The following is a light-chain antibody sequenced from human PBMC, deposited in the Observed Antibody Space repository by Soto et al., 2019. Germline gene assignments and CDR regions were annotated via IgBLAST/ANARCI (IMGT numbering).Light chain of an antibody. Sequence: QSALIQPPSVSGSPGQSVTISCTGTSSDVGSYDYVSWYQQHPGTVPKPMIYNVNTQPSGVPDRFSGSKSGNTASLTISGLQAEDEADYYCSSYTDSSNYVFGTGTKLTVL. CDR2: NVN. V-gene: IGLV2-18*02. CDR1: SSDVGSYDY. CDR3: SSYTDSSNYV. J-gene: IGLJ1*01.